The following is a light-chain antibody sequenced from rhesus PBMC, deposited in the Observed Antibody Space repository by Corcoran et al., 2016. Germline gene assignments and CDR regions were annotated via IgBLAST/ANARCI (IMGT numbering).Light chain of an antibody. Sequence: DIQMTQSPSSLSASVGDTVTITCRASQGISSYLNWFQQKPGKAPQLLIYAASSLESGVPSRFSGSGSGTEFTLTISSLQPEDFAAYYCLQHNRYPFTFGPGTKLDIK. CDR2: AAS. CDR1: QGISSY. CDR3: LQHNRYPFT. V-gene: IGKV1-28*01. J-gene: IGKJ3*01.